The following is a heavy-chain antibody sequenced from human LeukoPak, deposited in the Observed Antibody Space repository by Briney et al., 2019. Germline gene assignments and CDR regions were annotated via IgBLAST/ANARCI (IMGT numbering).Heavy chain of an antibody. J-gene: IGHJ4*02. Sequence: SVTLSLTCAVYGGSFSGYYWSWIRQPPGKGLEWIGEINHSGSTNYNPSLKSRVTLSVDTSKNQFSLKLSSVTAADTAVYYCVRGTGTYYYDSSGYYYSYWGQGTLVTVSS. V-gene: IGHV4-34*01. D-gene: IGHD3-22*01. CDR3: VRGTGTYYYDSSGYYYSY. CDR1: GGSFSGYY. CDR2: INHSGST.